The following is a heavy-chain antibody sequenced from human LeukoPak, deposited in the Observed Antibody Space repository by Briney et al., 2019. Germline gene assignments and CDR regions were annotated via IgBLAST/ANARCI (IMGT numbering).Heavy chain of an antibody. CDR2: IIPIFGTA. D-gene: IGHD3-9*01. CDR1: GGTLSSYA. V-gene: IGHV1-69*06. CDR3: ARDPGDILTGPILGAFDI. Sequence: GASVKVSCKASGGTLSSYAISWVRQAPRQGLEWMGGIIPIFGTANYAQEFQGRVTITADKSTSTAYMELSSLRSEDTAVYYCARDPGDILTGPILGAFDIWGQGTMVTVSS. J-gene: IGHJ3*02.